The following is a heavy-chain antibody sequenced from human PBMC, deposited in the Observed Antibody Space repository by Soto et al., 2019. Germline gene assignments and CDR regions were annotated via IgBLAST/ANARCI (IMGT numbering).Heavy chain of an antibody. CDR3: ARRYCSGGSCREDD. Sequence: ASVKVSCKASGYTFTSYAMHWVRQAPGQRLEWMGWINAGNGNTKYSQKFQGRVTITRDTSASTAYMELSSLRSEDTAVYYCARRYCSGGSCREDDWGQGTLVTVSS. V-gene: IGHV1-3*01. D-gene: IGHD2-15*01. J-gene: IGHJ4*02. CDR1: GYTFTSYA. CDR2: INAGNGNT.